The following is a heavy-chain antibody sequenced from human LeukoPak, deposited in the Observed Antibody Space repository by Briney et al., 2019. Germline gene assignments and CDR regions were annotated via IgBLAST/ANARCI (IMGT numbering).Heavy chain of an antibody. CDR3: ARSMIVVVANDY. Sequence: ASVKVSCKASGYTFTGYYMHWVRQAPGQGLEWMGWINPNSGGTNYAQKFQGRVTMTRDTSISTAYMELSRLRSDDTAVYYCARSMIVVVANDYWGQGTLVTVSS. D-gene: IGHD3-22*01. CDR2: INPNSGGT. CDR1: GYTFTGYY. V-gene: IGHV1-2*02. J-gene: IGHJ4*02.